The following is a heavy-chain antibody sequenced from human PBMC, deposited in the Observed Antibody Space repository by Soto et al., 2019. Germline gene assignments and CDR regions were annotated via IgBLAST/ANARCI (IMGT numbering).Heavy chain of an antibody. CDR2: VSTSGNV. Sequence: PSETLSLTCTVSGGSLTKYYWGWIRQPAGKGLEWIGRVSTSGNVVSKASLRSRLTMSVDTSKNQFSLRLTSVTAADTAVYYCARDNNDFWSLYPLAFDYWGQGALVTVS. CDR3: ARDNNDFWSLYPLAFDY. CDR1: GGSLTKYY. V-gene: IGHV4-4*07. J-gene: IGHJ4*02. D-gene: IGHD3-3*01.